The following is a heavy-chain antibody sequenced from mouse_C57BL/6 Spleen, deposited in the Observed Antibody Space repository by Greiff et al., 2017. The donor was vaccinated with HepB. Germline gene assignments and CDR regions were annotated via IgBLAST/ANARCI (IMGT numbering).Heavy chain of an antibody. J-gene: IGHJ2*01. D-gene: IGHD1-1*01. CDR3: AKGIYYGSSYPYFDY. CDR1: GYTFTDYY. V-gene: IGHV1-19*01. Sequence: EVQLQQSGPVLVKPGASVKMSCKASGYTFTDYYMNWVKQSHGKSLEWIGVINPYNGGTSYNQKFKGKATVTVDKSSSTAYMELNSLTSEDSAVYYCAKGIYYGSSYPYFDYWGQGTTLTVSS. CDR2: INPYNGGT.